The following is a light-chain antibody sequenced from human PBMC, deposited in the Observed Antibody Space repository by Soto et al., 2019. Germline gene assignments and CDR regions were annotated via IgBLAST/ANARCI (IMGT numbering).Light chain of an antibody. CDR3: ASYTRDNSDYV. CDR1: SSDVRAYTS. Sequence: QSALTQPASVSGSPGQSITISCTGTSSDVRAYTSVSWYQQHPGKAPKRIIYQVSNRPQALSTRFSGPKPASTASLTLSGRQAEDEDHYYSASYTRDNSDYVRATGTKV. J-gene: IGLJ1*01. V-gene: IGLV2-14*01. CDR2: QVS.